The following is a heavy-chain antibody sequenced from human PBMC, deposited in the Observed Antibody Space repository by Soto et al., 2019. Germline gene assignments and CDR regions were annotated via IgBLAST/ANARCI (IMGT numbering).Heavy chain of an antibody. CDR1: GFTFSSYW. CDR2: INLDASET. D-gene: IGHD3-10*01. J-gene: IGHJ4*01. Sequence: EVQLVESGGGLVQPGGSLRLSCAASGFTFSSYWMSWVRQAPGKGLEWLGTINLDASETKYVDSVKGRFTMSRDNAKNSLYLQIDSLRAEDTAVYDWARDSGYVSGASLNHYLDFWGRGTLVTVSS. CDR3: ARDSGYVSGASLNHYLDF. V-gene: IGHV3-7*01.